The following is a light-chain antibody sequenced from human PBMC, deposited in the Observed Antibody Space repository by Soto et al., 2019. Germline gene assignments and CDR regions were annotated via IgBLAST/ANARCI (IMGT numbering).Light chain of an antibody. CDR3: QQRSNWLT. CDR2: DTS. CDR1: QSVSSY. Sequence: EIVLTQSPATLSLSPGERDTLSCRASQSVSSYLAWYQQKRSRAPSLLIYDTSNRATGIPARFSGSGSGTDFTLTISSLEPEDFAVYSCQQRSNWLTFGGGTKVEIK. V-gene: IGKV3-11*01. J-gene: IGKJ4*01.